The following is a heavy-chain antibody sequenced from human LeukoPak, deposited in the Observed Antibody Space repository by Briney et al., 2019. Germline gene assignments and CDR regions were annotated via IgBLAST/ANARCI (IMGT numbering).Heavy chain of an antibody. Sequence: KPSETLSLTCTVSGGSISSSSYHWGWIRPPPGKGLEWIGSIYYSGSTYYNPSLKRRVTISVDTSKNQFSLKLSSVTAADTAVYYCARGTRYYDSSGYYFDWGQGTLVTVSS. D-gene: IGHD3-22*01. CDR1: GGSISSSSYH. V-gene: IGHV4-39*07. CDR2: IYYSGST. J-gene: IGHJ4*02. CDR3: ARGTRYYDSSGYYFD.